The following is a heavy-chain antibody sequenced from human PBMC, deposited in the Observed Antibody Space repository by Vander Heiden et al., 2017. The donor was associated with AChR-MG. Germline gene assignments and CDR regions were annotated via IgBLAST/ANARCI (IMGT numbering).Heavy chain of an antibody. D-gene: IGHD3-22*01. CDR3: ARLRAGVVSSPFDS. V-gene: IGHV4-39*01. CDR1: GGSVNITDYY. CDR2: MNYSGST. J-gene: IGHJ5*01. Sequence: QLQLQESGPRLVPPSETLSLTCNVSGGSVNITDYYWGWIRQPPGKGRKWIASMNYSGSTYVQPSLRSRAAVSADASKNQFSLQWRSMTAADTAVYYCARLRAGVVSSPFDSWGQGILVTVSS.